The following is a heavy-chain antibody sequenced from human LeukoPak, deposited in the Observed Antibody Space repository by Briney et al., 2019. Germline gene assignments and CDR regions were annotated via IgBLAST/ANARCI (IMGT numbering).Heavy chain of an antibody. V-gene: IGHV4-34*01. CDR2: INHSGST. CDR3: ARERSGSYGDAFDI. J-gene: IGHJ3*02. D-gene: IGHD1-26*01. Sequence: PSETLSLTCAVYGGSFSGYYWSWIRQPPGKGLEWIGEINHSGSTNYNPSLKSRVTISVDTSKNQFSLKLSSVTATDTAVYYCARERSGSYGDAFDIWGQGTMVTVSS. CDR1: GGSFSGYY.